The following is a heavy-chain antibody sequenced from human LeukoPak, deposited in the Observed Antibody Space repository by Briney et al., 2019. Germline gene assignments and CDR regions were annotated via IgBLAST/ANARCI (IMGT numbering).Heavy chain of an antibody. V-gene: IGHV4-4*07. Sequence: SETLSLTCTVSGDSISSYYWSWIRQPAGKGLEWIGRIYTSGSTNYNPSLKSRVTISVDTSKNQFSLKLSSVTAADTAVYYCARGTYYDFWSGYSYFDYWGQGTLVTVSS. CDR2: IYTSGST. D-gene: IGHD3-3*01. CDR1: GDSISSYY. J-gene: IGHJ4*02. CDR3: ARGTYYDFWSGYSYFDY.